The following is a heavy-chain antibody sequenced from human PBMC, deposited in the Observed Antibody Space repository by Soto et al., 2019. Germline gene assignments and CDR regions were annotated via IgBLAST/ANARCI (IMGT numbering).Heavy chain of an antibody. CDR1: GGSISSGDYY. Sequence: QVQLQESGPGLVKPSQTLSLTCTVSGGSISSGDYYWSWIRQPPGKGLEWIGYIYYSGSTYYNPSLKSRVTISVDTSMNQCSLTLSSVTAAYTAVYYCARDLVAIYWYFDLCGRGTLVTVSS. CDR3: ARDLVAIYWYFDL. J-gene: IGHJ2*01. V-gene: IGHV4-30-4*01. CDR2: IYYSGST. D-gene: IGHD5-12*01.